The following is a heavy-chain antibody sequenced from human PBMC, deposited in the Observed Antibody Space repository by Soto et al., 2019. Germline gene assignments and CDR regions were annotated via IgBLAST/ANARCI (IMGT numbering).Heavy chain of an antibody. D-gene: IGHD2-15*01. V-gene: IGHV1-18*01. J-gene: IGHJ6*02. CDR2: ISTYNGNT. CDR3: ARERGSYRWMDV. CDR1: GNTFTSYG. Sequence: QVQLVQSGAEVKKPGASVKVSCKVSGNTFTSYGITWVRQAPGQGLEWMGWISTYNGNTNYAQKLQGRVTMTTDTYTSTAYMELTSLRSDDTAVYFCARERGSYRWMDVWGQGTTVTVSS.